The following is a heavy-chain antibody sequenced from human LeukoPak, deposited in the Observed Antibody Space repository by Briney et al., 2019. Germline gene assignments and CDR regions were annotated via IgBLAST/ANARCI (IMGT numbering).Heavy chain of an antibody. D-gene: IGHD5-18*01. CDR3: ARAPGYSFGPNNCFDP. V-gene: IGHV4-59*01. J-gene: IGHJ5*02. Sequence: SETLSLTCTVSGGSIGPYYWSWIRQPPGKGLEWIGYVHKYGSTNYNPSFKSRVTMSVDTSKNQVSLTLRSVSRADTAMYYCARAPGYSFGPNNCFDPWGQGTLVTVSS. CDR1: GGSIGPYY. CDR2: VHKYGST.